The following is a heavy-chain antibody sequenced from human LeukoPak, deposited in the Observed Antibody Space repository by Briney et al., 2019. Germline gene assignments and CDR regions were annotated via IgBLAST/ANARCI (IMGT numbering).Heavy chain of an antibody. J-gene: IGHJ4*02. Sequence: SETLSLTCTVSGGSISSSSYYWGWIRQPPGKGLEWIGSIYYSGSTYYNPSLKSRVTISVDTSKNQFSLKLSSVTAADTAVYYCAGMRITTPTVRTLDYWGQGTLVTVSS. CDR1: GGSISSSSYY. V-gene: IGHV4-39*07. CDR2: IYYSGST. D-gene: IGHD1-14*01. CDR3: AGMRITTPTVRTLDY.